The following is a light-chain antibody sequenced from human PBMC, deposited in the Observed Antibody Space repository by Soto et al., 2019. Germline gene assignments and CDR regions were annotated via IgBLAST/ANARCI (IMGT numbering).Light chain of an antibody. Sequence: LTQSPDTLSVSPGDRATLSCRASQTVSSNYLALCQQRPGHARRLLFYGASTRAAGIPDRFSVSGSGTDFTLPIRSMKSEDFAVDDCQQYVNRRTFCQGTKVDI. CDR3: QQYVNRRT. CDR2: GAS. J-gene: IGKJ1*01. CDR1: QTVSSNY. V-gene: IGKV3-20*01.